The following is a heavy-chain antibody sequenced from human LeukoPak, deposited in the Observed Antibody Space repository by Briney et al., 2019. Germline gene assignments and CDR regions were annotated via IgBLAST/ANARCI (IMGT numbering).Heavy chain of an antibody. D-gene: IGHD4-23*01. CDR2: INHSGST. V-gene: IGHV4-34*01. CDR1: GGSFSGYY. J-gene: IGHJ4*02. Sequence: SETLSLTCAVYGGSFSGYYWSWIRQPPGKGLEWIGEINHSGSTNYNPPLKSRVTISVDTSKNQFSLKLSSVTAADTAVYYCARGGGRYGGNFDYWGQGTLVTVSS. CDR3: ARGGGRYGGNFDY.